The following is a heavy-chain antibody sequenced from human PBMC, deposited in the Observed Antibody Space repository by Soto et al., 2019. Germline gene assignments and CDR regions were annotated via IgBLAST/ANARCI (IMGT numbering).Heavy chain of an antibody. Sequence: LSLTCTVSGGSISSSSYYWGWIRQPPGKGLEWIGSIYYSGSTYYNPSLKSRVTISVDTSKNQFSLKLSSVTAADTAVYYCARQQGSVVVTAYYFDYWGQGTLVTVSS. CDR3: ARQQGSVVVTAYYFDY. CDR1: GGSISSSSYY. CDR2: IYYSGST. D-gene: IGHD2-21*02. J-gene: IGHJ4*02. V-gene: IGHV4-39*01.